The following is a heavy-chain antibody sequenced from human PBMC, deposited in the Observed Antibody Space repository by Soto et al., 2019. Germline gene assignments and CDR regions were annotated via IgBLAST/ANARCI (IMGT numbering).Heavy chain of an antibody. V-gene: IGHV1-18*01. CDR3: ARDRLIAVTGLLHY. D-gene: IGHD6-19*01. J-gene: IGHJ4*02. CDR2: ISAYNGKT. Sequence: QVQLVQSGAEVKKPGASVKVSCKTSGYPFTSNGINWVRQAPGQGPEWMGWISAYNGKTSYTQKFQGRVTMTTDTSTSTAYMEMRCLRSDDTAVYYCARDRLIAVTGLLHYWGQGTPVNVSS. CDR1: GYPFTSNG.